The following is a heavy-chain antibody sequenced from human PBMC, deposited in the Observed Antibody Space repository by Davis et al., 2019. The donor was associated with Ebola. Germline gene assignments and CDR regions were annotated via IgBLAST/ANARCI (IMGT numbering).Heavy chain of an antibody. D-gene: IGHD1-26*01. CDR3: ARDRRELLFRGFDY. J-gene: IGHJ4*02. CDR2: INAGNGNT. Sequence: ASVKVSCKASGYTFTSYAMHWVRQAPGQRLEWMGWINAGNGNTKYSQKFQGRVTITADESTSTAYMELSSLRSEDTAVYYCARDRRELLFRGFDYWGRGTLVTVSS. CDR1: GYTFTSYA. V-gene: IGHV1-3*01.